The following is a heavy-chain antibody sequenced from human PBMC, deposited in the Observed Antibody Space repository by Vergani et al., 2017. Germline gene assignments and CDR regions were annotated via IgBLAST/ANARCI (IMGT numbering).Heavy chain of an antibody. J-gene: IGHJ3*02. CDR1: GFTFSDYN. D-gene: IGHD3-16*01. Sequence: EVQLVESGGGLVKPGGSLRLSCAASGFTFSDYNINWVRQAPGKGLEWVSSISCGSSYLHYADSVKGPFSVSRDNARNSVYLQMNSLRAENTAVYYCARDRYYDYIWGSHIDALDIWGQGTMVSVSS. CDR3: ARDRYYDYIWGSHIDALDI. V-gene: IGHV3-21*06. CDR2: ISCGSSYL.